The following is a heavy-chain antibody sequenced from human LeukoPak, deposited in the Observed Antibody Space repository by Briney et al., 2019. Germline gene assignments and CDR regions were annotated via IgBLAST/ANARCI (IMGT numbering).Heavy chain of an antibody. CDR2: ISSSSSYI. Sequence: PGGSLRLSCAASGFTFSSYAMSWVRQAPGKGLEWVSSISSSSSYIYYADSVKGRFTISRDNAKNSLYLQMNSLRAEDTAVYYCARDKSSGHNWFDPWGQGTLVTVSS. CDR3: ARDKSSGHNWFDP. D-gene: IGHD2-15*01. CDR1: GFTFSSYA. J-gene: IGHJ5*02. V-gene: IGHV3-21*01.